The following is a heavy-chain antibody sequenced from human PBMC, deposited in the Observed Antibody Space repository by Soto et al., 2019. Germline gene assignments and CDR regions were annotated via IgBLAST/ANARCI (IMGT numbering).Heavy chain of an antibody. CDR1: GGTVSSRNYC. CDR2: LYYSGST. CDR3: ARGWLPSPNLSFDP. V-gene: IGHV4-61*01. J-gene: IGHJ5*02. Sequence: LSLTCTVSGGTVSSRNYCWSWIRQPPGKGLEWIGYLYYSGSTNYNPSLKSRVTTSADASKNQFSLKLSSVTAADTAVYYCARGWLPSPNLSFDPWGQGILVTVSS. D-gene: IGHD3-22*01.